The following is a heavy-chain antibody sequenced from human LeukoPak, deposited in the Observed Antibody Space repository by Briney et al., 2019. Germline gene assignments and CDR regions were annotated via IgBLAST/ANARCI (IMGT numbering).Heavy chain of an antibody. CDR2: IGGGGSS. D-gene: IGHD3-10*01. V-gene: IGHV3-23*01. Sequence: GGSLRLSCTAPVYRFSNSAMTRVPQTPGKVLELVSPIGGGGSSYYAGSVKGRFTMSRDNSKSTVYLQMNSLRAEDTAIFYCVKGVTIVPGSREFDYWGQGTLVTVSS. J-gene: IGHJ4*02. CDR3: VKGVTIVPGSREFDY. CDR1: VYRFSNSA.